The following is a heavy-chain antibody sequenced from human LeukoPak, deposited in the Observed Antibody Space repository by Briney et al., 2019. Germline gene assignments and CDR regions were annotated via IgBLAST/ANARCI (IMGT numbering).Heavy chain of an antibody. J-gene: IGHJ4*02. CDR1: GFTFSDYY. CDR2: ISSSGSTI. V-gene: IGHV3-11*01. CDR3: ARVAGNYYGSVYYFDY. Sequence: GGSLRLSCAASGFTFSDYYMGWIRQAPGKGLEWVSYISSSGSTIYYADSVKGRFTISRDNAKNSLYLQMNSLRAEDTAVYYCARVAGNYYGSVYYFDYWGQGTLVTVSS. D-gene: IGHD3-10*01.